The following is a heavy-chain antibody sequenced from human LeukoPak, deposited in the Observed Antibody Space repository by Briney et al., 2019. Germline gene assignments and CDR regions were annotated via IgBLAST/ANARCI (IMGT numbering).Heavy chain of an antibody. CDR1: GFTFSKHG. Sequence: PGGTLRLSCAASGFTFSKHGMNWVRQAPGKGLEWVSGISPSGDITYYGDSVKGRFTISRDNSKNTLYLEVISLTAEDPAVYYCAKDDAWLRFGEWSQGTLVTVSS. V-gene: IGHV3-23*01. D-gene: IGHD3-10*01. J-gene: IGHJ4*02. CDR2: ISPSGDIT. CDR3: AKDDAWLRFGE.